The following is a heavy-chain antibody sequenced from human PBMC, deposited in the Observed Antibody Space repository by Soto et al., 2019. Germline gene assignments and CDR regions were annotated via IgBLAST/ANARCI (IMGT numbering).Heavy chain of an antibody. V-gene: IGHV1-69*19. CDR2: IIPIFGTA. CDR3: ARARGRHYVGIDY. Sequence: QVQLVQSGAEVKKPGSSVKVSCKASGGTFSSYSINWVRQAPGQGLEWMGEIIPIFGTANYAQKFQGRVNITADVYTSTAYMEMCTLRSEATAVYYCARARGRHYVGIDYWGQGTLVTVSS. J-gene: IGHJ4*02. CDR1: GGTFSSYS. D-gene: IGHD1-26*01.